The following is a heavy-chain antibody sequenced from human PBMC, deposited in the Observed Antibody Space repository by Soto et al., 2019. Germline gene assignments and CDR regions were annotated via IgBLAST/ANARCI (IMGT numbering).Heavy chain of an antibody. CDR2: INAGNGNT. Sequence: ASVKVSCKASGYTFTIYAMHWVRQAPGQRLEWMGWINAGNGNTKYSQKFQGRVTITRDTSASTAYMELSSLRSEDTAVYYCARAPLEHYYYYGMDVWGQGTTVTVSS. J-gene: IGHJ6*02. CDR1: GYTFTIYA. D-gene: IGHD1-1*01. CDR3: ARAPLEHYYYYGMDV. V-gene: IGHV1-3*01.